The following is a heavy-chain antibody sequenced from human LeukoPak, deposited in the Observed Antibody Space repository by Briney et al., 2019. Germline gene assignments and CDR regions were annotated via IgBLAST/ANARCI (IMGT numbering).Heavy chain of an antibody. CDR2: ILSSKKNSVT. V-gene: IGHV3-23*01. J-gene: IGHJ4*02. CDR3: ARDWYDC. CDR1: GFTFSSYA. D-gene: IGHD2-15*01. Sequence: GGSLGLSCAASGFTFSSYAMTWVRQAPGKGLERVSTILSSKKNSVTYYADSVKGRLTISRDNTKNTLYLQMNSLRAEDSALYYCARDWYDCWGQGTLVTVSS.